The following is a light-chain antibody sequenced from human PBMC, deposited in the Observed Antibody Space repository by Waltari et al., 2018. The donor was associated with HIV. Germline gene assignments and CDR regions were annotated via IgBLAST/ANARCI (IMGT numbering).Light chain of an antibody. CDR1: SSDIGNYKY. V-gene: IGLV2-14*01. CDR2: EDN. CDR3: SSYTDSSVI. Sequence: QSALTQPASVSGSPGQSITIPCTGASSDIGNYKYVSRNQHHPGIPPKLIIYEDNNQPAGVLQRLSGSKAGETASLTISWRQAEDESDYYCSSYTDSSVIFGGGTKVTVL. J-gene: IGLJ2*01.